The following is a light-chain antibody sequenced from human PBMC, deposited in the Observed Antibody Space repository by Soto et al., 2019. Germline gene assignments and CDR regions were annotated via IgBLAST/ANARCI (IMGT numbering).Light chain of an antibody. CDR2: SNN. CDR3: AAWDDSLNGQVV. CDR1: SSNIGSNT. Sequence: HSVLTQPPSASGTPGQRVTISCSGSSSNIGSNTVNWYQQLPGTAPKLLIYSNNQRPSGVPDRFSGSKSGTSASLAISGLQSEDEADYYCAAWDDSLNGQVVFGGGTKLTVL. J-gene: IGLJ2*01. V-gene: IGLV1-44*01.